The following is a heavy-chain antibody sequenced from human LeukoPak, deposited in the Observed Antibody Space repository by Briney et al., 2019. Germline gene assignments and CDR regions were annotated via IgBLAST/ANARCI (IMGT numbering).Heavy chain of an antibody. V-gene: IGHV4-39*01. CDR2: IYYSGST. Sequence: SETLSLTCTVSGGSISSSSYYWGWIRQSPGKGLEWIGSIYYSGSTYYNPSLKSRVTISADMSKNQFSLKLSSVTAADTAVYDCARRAYTAMAPWGPFWGQGTLVTVSS. CDR1: GGSISSSSYY. J-gene: IGHJ4*02. D-gene: IGHD5-18*01. CDR3: ARRAYTAMAPWGPF.